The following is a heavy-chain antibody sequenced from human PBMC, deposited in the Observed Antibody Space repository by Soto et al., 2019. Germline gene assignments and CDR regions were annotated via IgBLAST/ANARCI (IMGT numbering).Heavy chain of an antibody. J-gene: IGHJ5*02. CDR3: ARDEYSSSGHCFDP. Sequence: QVQLVESGGGLVKPGGSLRLSCAASGFTFSDYYMSWIRQVPGMGLEWVSYISSSGSTIYYADSVKGRFTISRDNAKNSLYLQMNSLRGEDTAVYYCARDEYSSSGHCFDPWGQGTLVTVSS. CDR1: GFTFSDYY. D-gene: IGHD6-6*01. CDR2: ISSSGSTI. V-gene: IGHV3-11*01.